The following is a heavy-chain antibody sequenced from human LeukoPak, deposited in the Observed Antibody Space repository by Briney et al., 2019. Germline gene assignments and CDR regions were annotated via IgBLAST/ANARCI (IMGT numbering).Heavy chain of an antibody. J-gene: IGHJ4*02. CDR3: AREFPPGY. CDR2: IYYRGST. CDR1: GGSISSNY. Sequence: SETLSLTCTVSGGSISSNYWSWIRQSPGKGLEWIGYIYYRGSTDYNPSLKSRVTISVDTSKNQFSLKLSSVTAADTAVYYCAREFPPGYWGQGTLVTVSS. V-gene: IGHV4-59*12.